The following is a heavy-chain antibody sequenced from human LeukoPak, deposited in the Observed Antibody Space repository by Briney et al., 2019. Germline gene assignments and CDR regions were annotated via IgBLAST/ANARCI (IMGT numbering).Heavy chain of an antibody. CDR3: AKKTGGSAYYFDY. V-gene: IGHV3-23*01. CDR2: ISGSAATI. J-gene: IGHJ4*02. CDR1: GFTFSNYG. D-gene: IGHD3-10*01. Sequence: PGGTLRLSCAASGFTFSNYGMTWVRQAPGKGLEWVSSISGSAATISYADSVKGRFTISRYNSKNTLSLQMNSLRAEDTAVYYCAKKTGGSAYYFDYWGQGTLVTVSS.